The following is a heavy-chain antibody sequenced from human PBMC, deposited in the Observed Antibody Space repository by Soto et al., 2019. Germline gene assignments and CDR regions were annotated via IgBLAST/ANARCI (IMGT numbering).Heavy chain of an antibody. CDR2: ITNSGDTI. CDR1: GFTSSDYY. J-gene: IGHJ6*02. CDR3: ARDRSSSWYGRGYHYYGMDV. V-gene: IGHV3-11*01. D-gene: IGHD6-13*01. Sequence: QVQLVESGGGLVKPGGSLRLSCAASGFTSSDYYMSWIRQAPGKGLEYISYITNSGDTIYNADSVRGRFTISRDNAKNSXYXTMNSLRAEASAVYYCARDRSSSWYGRGYHYYGMDVWGQGTTVTVSS.